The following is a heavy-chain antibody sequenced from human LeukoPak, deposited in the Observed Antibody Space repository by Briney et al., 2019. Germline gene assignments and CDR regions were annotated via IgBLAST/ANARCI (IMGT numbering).Heavy chain of an antibody. D-gene: IGHD1-26*01. CDR3: ARDHSGSSDYFDY. Sequence: PGRSLRLSCAASGFTFSSYGMHWVRQAPGKGLEGVAVIWYDGSNKYYADSVKGRFTISRDNSKNTLYLQMNSLRAEDTAVYYCARDHSGSSDYFDYWGQGTLVTVSS. J-gene: IGHJ4*02. CDR2: IWYDGSNK. V-gene: IGHV3-33*01. CDR1: GFTFSSYG.